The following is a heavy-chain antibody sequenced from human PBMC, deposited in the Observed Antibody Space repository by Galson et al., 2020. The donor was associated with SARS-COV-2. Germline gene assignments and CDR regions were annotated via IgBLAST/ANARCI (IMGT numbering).Heavy chain of an antibody. CDR2: ISSSGTTI. V-gene: IGHV3-11*01. CDR1: GFTFSDYY. Sequence: GGSLRLSCAASGFTFSDYYMSWVRQAPGKGLEWLSYISSSGTTIHYADSVKGRITISRDNANNALYLQMNSLRAEDTAVYYCARGLYHFDSSGYPFAYWGQGTLVTVSS. J-gene: IGHJ4*02. CDR3: ARGLYHFDSSGYPFAY. D-gene: IGHD3-22*01.